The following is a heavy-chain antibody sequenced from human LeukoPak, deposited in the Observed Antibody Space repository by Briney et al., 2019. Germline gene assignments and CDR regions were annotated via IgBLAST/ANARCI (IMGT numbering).Heavy chain of an antibody. D-gene: IGHD6-13*01. J-gene: IGHJ6*02. CDR2: IYYSGST. CDR1: GGSISSGGYY. V-gene: IGHV4-31*03. CDR3: ASLSLIAAAHYYYGMDV. Sequence: SETLSLTCTVSGGSISSGGYYWSWIRQHPGKGLEWTGYIYYSGSTYYNPSLKSRVTISVDTSKNQFSLKLSSVTAADTAAYYCASLSLIAAAHYYYGMDVWGQGTTVTVSS.